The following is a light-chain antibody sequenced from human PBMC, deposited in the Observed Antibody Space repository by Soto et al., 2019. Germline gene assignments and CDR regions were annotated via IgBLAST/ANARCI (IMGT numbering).Light chain of an antibody. V-gene: IGKV3-15*01. CDR1: QSIDND. Sequence: EIVTTQSPATLSVSPGERATLSCRASQSIDNDLAWYQQKPGQAPRLLIYGASTRATGIPVRFSGSGSGTLFTLTINSLQSEDLAVYYCQQYHRWPPLTFGGGTKVEIK. CDR3: QQYHRWPPLT. CDR2: GAS. J-gene: IGKJ4*01.